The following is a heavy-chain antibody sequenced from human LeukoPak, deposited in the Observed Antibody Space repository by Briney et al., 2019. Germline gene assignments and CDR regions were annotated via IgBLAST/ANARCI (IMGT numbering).Heavy chain of an antibody. CDR2: IYYSGST. V-gene: IGHV4-31*03. D-gene: IGHD3-3*01. CDR1: GGSISSGGYS. J-gene: IGHJ4*02. CDR3: ARPHSTFFDQDAAYYFDY. Sequence: SETLSLTCTVSGGSISSGGYSWSWIRQHPGKGLEWIGYIYYSGSTYYNPSLKSRVTISLGTSKNQFSLKLSSLTAADTAVYYCARPHSTFFDQDAAYYFDYWGQGALVTVSS.